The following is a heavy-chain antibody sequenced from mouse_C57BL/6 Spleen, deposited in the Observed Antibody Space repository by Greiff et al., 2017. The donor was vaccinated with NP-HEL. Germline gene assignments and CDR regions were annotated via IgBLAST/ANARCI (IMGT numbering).Heavy chain of an antibody. D-gene: IGHD2-3*01. CDR2: LRNKANGYTT. CDR3: ARYGDGHYAWFAY. J-gene: IGHJ3*01. V-gene: IGHV7-3*01. Sequence: EVMLVESGGGLVQPGGSLSLSCAASGFTFTAYYMSWVRQPPGKALEWLGFLRNKANGYTTESSASVKGRFTIYRDNSQSILYLQMNALRAEDSATYYCARYGDGHYAWFAYWGQGTLVTVSA. CDR1: GFTFTAYY.